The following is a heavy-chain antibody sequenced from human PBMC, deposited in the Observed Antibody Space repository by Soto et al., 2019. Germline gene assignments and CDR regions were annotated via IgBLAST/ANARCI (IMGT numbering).Heavy chain of an antibody. Sequence: QVQLQESGPGLVKPSGTLSLTCAVSGGSISSNNWWSWVRQPPGKGLEWVGEIYHSGSTNYNPSLKSRVTISVDKSTHQFSLKLSSVTAADTAVYYCARAAMGVSSWPFDYWGQGTLVTVSS. CDR3: ARAAMGVSSWPFDY. CDR1: GGSISSNNW. CDR2: IYHSGST. J-gene: IGHJ4*02. D-gene: IGHD6-13*01. V-gene: IGHV4-4*02.